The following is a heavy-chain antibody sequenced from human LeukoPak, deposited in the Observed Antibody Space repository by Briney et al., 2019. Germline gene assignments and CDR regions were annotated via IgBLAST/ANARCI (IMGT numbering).Heavy chain of an antibody. D-gene: IGHD3-22*01. J-gene: IGHJ4*02. Sequence: GGSLRLSCAASGFTFSSYWMNWVRQAPGKGLEWVAIIKQDGTETFYVDSVKGRFTISRDNVKNSLYLQMNSLRIEDAAIYYCMGGRGWLPENWGQGTLVTVSS. CDR1: GFTFSSYW. CDR2: IKQDGTET. V-gene: IGHV3-7*01. CDR3: MGGRGWLPEN.